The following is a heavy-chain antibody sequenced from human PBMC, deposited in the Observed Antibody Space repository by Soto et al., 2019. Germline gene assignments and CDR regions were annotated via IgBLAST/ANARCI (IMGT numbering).Heavy chain of an antibody. J-gene: IGHJ6*02. CDR1: GGSISSGGYY. CDR2: IYYSGST. Sequence: QVQLQESGPGLVKPSQTLSLTCTVSGGSISSGGYYWSWIRQHPGKGLEWIGYIYYSGSTYYNPSLQSRVTTSVDTSKNPFSLKLSSVTAADTAVYYCARDDGSSWPNYYYYGMDVWGQGTTVTVSS. D-gene: IGHD6-13*01. CDR3: ARDDGSSWPNYYYYGMDV. V-gene: IGHV4-31*03.